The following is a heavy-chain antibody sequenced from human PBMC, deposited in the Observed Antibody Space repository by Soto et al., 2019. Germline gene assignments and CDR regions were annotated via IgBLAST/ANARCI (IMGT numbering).Heavy chain of an antibody. CDR1: GFTFSSYA. D-gene: IGHD6-19*01. CDR3: AKGRIAVAAPYNSFYP. Sequence: EVKLLESGGGLVQPGGSLRLSCAASGFTFSSYAMSWVRQAPGKGLEWVSTITGGGDNTHYADSVKGRFTISRDNSKNTLSLQMKRLRVEDTAVYHCAKGRIAVAAPYNSFYPWGQGTLVTVSS. V-gene: IGHV3-23*01. CDR2: ITGGGDNT. J-gene: IGHJ5*02.